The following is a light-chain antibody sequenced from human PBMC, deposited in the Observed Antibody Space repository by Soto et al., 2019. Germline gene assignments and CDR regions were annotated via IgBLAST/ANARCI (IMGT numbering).Light chain of an antibody. V-gene: IGKV1-5*03. J-gene: IGKJ4*01. CDR1: QSISGW. CDR3: QQYESYPLT. CDR2: SAS. Sequence: DIQMTQSPSTLSASVGDRVTITCRASQSISGWLAWYRQKPGKVPELLIYSASTLETGVPSRFSGSGSGTEFTLTVSSLQPDDFATYYCQQYESYPLTFGGGTKVDIK.